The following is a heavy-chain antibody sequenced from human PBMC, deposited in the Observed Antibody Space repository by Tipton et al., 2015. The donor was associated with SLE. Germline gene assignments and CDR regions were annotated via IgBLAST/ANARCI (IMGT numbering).Heavy chain of an antibody. CDR3: ARGPVSGRRYFDF. Sequence: SGVTISSNFMSWVRQAPGKGLEWVSVFFGADSTYYADSVKGRFIVSRDSSKNTLFLQMNSLRAEDTAVYYCARGPVSGRRYFDFWGQGTLVTVYS. CDR2: FFGADST. CDR1: GVTISSNF. J-gene: IGHJ4*02. D-gene: IGHD6-19*01. V-gene: IGHV3-66*01.